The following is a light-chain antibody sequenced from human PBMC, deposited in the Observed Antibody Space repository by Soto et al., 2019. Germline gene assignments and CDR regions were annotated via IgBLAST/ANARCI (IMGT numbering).Light chain of an antibody. CDR1: QSVSSY. J-gene: IGKJ5*01. CDR2: DAS. Sequence: EIVLTHSPATLSLSPGERATLSCSASQSVSSYLAWHQQKPGQAPRLLIYDASNRATGIPARFSGSGSGTDFTLTISGLEPEDFAVYYCQQRSNWPPTFGQGTRLEI. CDR3: QQRSNWPPT. V-gene: IGKV3-11*01.